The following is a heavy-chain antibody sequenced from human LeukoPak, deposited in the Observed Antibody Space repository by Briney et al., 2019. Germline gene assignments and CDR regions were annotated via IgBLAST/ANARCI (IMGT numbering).Heavy chain of an antibody. CDR2: ISAYNGNT. Sequence: ASVKVSCKASGYTFTSYGISWVRQAPGQGLEWMGWISAYNGNTNYAQKLQGRVTMTTDTSTSTAYMELRSLRSDDTAVYYCASSKGLFCSSTSCYNGDYYYYMDVWGKGTTVTVSS. J-gene: IGHJ6*03. V-gene: IGHV1-18*01. D-gene: IGHD2-2*02. CDR1: GYTFTSYG. CDR3: ASSKGLFCSSTSCYNGDYYYYMDV.